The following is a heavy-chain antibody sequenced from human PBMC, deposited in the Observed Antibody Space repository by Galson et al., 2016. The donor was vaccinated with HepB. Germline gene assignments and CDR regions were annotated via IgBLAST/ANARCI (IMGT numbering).Heavy chain of an antibody. CDR2: INPNSGAT. CDR3: ARELPTHSPNHYYGMDV. Sequence: SVKVSCKASGYTFIAYYMHWVREAPGQGLEWMGWINPNSGATKYAQKFQGWVTMTRDTSISTVFMELSSLKSDDTAVYYCARELPTHSPNHYYGMDVWGQGTTVTVSS. V-gene: IGHV1-2*04. J-gene: IGHJ6*02. CDR1: GYTFIAYY.